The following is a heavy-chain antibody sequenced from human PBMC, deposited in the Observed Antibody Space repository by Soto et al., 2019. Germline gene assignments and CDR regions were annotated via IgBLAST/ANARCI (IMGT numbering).Heavy chain of an antibody. V-gene: IGHV3-30-3*01. CDR2: ISYDGSNK. D-gene: IGHD3-22*01. Sequence: GGSLRLSCAASGFTFSSYAMHWVRQAPGKGLEWVAVISYDGSNKYYADSVKGRFTISRDNSKNTLYLQMNSLRAEDTAVYYCARTAEDITMIVVVIPDFDYWGQGTLVTVSS. CDR1: GFTFSSYA. CDR3: ARTAEDITMIVVVIPDFDY. J-gene: IGHJ4*02.